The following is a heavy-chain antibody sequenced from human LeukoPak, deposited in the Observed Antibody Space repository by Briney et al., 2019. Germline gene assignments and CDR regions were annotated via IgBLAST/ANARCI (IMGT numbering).Heavy chain of an antibody. CDR2: INPNSGGT. CDR1: GYTFTGYY. D-gene: IGHD2-15*01. J-gene: IGHJ3*02. Sequence: ASVKVSCKASGYTFTGYYMHWVRQAPGQGLEWMGWINPNSGGTNYAQKFQGMVTMTRDTSISTAYMELSRLRSDDTAVYYCARRRLYCSGGSCPAEVFDIWGQGTMVTVSS. CDR3: ARRRLYCSGGSCPAEVFDI. V-gene: IGHV1-2*02.